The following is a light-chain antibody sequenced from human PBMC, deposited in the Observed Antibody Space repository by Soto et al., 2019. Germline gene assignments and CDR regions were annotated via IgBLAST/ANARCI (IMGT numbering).Light chain of an antibody. CDR3: SSYTSGSTSRVV. CDR1: SSDVGGYNY. J-gene: IGLJ2*01. Sequence: QSALTQPASASGSPGQSITISCTGTSSDVGGYNYVSWYQQPPGKAPKLMIYDDSNRPSGVSNRCSACKSANTASLPISGLQAEDEAAYYCSSYTSGSTSRVVFGGGTKLTVL. V-gene: IGLV2-14*01. CDR2: DDS.